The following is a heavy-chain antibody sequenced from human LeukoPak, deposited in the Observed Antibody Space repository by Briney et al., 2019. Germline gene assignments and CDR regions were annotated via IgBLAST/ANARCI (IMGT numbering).Heavy chain of an antibody. CDR2: ISGSSSDI. CDR1: GFTFSVYN. J-gene: IGHJ3*01. V-gene: IGHV3-21*06. CDR3: TRDQYYSDNSGYPSDV. D-gene: IGHD3-22*01. Sequence: GGSLRLSCAASGFTFSVYNMHWVRKAPGKGLGWVSFISGSSSDIYYADSVKGRFTISRDNAKNSLYLQMNSLRAEDTATYYCTRDQYYSDNSGYPSDVWGQGTVVTVSS.